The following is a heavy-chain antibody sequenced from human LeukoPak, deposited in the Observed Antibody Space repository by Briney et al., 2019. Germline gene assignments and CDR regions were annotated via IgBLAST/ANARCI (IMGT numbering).Heavy chain of an antibody. D-gene: IGHD1-26*01. V-gene: IGHV4-59*08. CDR2: IYSSGST. J-gene: IGHJ4*02. Sequence: PSETLSLTCTVSGASMSGYYWSWIRQPPGKGLGWIWYIYSSGSTNYNPSLRSRVTISIDTSKTQFSLSLRSVTAADTAVYYCARHVWETGSYLNFADWGQGTLVTVSS. CDR3: ARHVWETGSYLNFAD. CDR1: GASMSGYY.